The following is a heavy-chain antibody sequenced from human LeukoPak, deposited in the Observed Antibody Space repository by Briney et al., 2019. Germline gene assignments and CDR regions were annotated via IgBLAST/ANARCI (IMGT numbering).Heavy chain of an antibody. J-gene: IGHJ4*02. CDR3: ARVRLADERAWAY. D-gene: IGHD3-3*02. CDR2: ITPKSGDT. V-gene: IGHV1-2*02. Sequence: ASVKVSCKASGYTFSDFYIHWVRQAPGQGLEYVGWITPKSGDTYSPQRFQGRVTMTRDASISTAYMELSSLRSDDTAVCFCARVRLADERAWAYWGQGTLVTVYS. CDR1: GYTFSDFY.